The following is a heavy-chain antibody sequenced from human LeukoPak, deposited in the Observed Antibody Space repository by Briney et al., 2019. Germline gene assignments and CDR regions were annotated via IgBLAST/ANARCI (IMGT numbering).Heavy chain of an antibody. CDR2: ISSTSTFI. J-gene: IGHJ6*03. D-gene: IGHD3-22*01. CDR3: ARDNFDSSDYPQTYYYYYMDV. CDR1: GFTFSRYS. V-gene: IGHV3-21*01. Sequence: TAGGSLRLSCAASGFTFSRYSMNLVRQAPGKGLEWVASISSTSTFIYSADSVKCRFTISRDTAKKSLFLQMNSLRAEDTAIYYCARDNFDSSDYPQTYYYYYMDVWGKGTTVTVSS.